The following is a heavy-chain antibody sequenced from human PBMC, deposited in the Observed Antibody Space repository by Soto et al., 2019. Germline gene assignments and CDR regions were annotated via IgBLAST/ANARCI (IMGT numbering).Heavy chain of an antibody. CDR3: ARDQVTGRIAVAGFYGMDV. Sequence: QVQLVQSGAEVKKPGSSVKVSCKASGGTFSSYAISWVRRAPGQGLEWMGGIIPIFGTANYAQKFQGRVTITADESTSTAYMELSSLRSEDTAVYYCARDQVTGRIAVAGFYGMDVWGQGTTVTVSS. CDR1: GGTFSSYA. CDR2: IIPIFGTA. V-gene: IGHV1-69*01. J-gene: IGHJ6*02. D-gene: IGHD6-19*01.